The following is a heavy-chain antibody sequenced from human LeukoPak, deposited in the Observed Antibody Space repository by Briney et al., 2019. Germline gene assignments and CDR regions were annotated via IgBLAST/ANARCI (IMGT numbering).Heavy chain of an antibody. CDR2: IREERGQE. D-gene: IGHD3-10*01. J-gene: IGHJ4*02. Sequence: PGGSLRLSCVASGLTVSNHWMSWVRQAPGKGLEWVANIREERGQEYYVDSVKGRFTISRDNAKNSLYLQMNSLRAEDTAVYYCARAYGPYYFDYWGQGTPVTVSS. CDR3: ARAYGPYYFDY. V-gene: IGHV3-7*03. CDR1: GLTVSNHW.